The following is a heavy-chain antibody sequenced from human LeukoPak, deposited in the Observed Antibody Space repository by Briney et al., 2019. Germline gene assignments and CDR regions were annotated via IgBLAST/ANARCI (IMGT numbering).Heavy chain of an antibody. CDR1: GFTFSNYW. V-gene: IGHV3-7*04. Sequence: PGGSLRLSCAASGFTFSNYWMSWVRQAPGKGLKWVANMKEDGSEKYYADSVKGRFTISRDNAKNSLNLQMNSLRAEDTAVYYCAREGLWVGLDSGKTRQAYWESWGQGTMVTVSS. CDR2: MKEDGSEK. J-gene: IGHJ3*01. CDR3: AREGLWVGLDSGKTRQAYWES. D-gene: IGHD2-21*01.